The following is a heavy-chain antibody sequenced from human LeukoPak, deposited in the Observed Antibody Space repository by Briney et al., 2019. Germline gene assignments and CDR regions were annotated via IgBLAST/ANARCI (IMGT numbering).Heavy chain of an antibody. V-gene: IGHV4-59*01. Sequence: PSETLSLTCSVSGGSMTNLYWTWIRQPPGKGLEWIGDIYDSGSTRYNTSLESRVTISVDTSKNQFSLKLSSVTAADTAVYYCARHGTSGTNLNWFDPWGQGTLVAVSS. D-gene: IGHD1-1*01. J-gene: IGHJ5*02. CDR3: ARHGTSGTNLNWFDP. CDR2: IYDSGST. CDR1: GGSMTNLY.